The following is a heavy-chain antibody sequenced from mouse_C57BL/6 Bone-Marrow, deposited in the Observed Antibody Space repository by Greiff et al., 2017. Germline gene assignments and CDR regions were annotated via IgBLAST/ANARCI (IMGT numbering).Heavy chain of an antibody. J-gene: IGHJ1*03. CDR2: IHPNSGST. D-gene: IGHD1-1*01. Sequence: QVQLQQPGAELVKPGASVKLSCKASGYTFTSYWMHWVKQRPGQGLEWIGMIHPNSGSTNYNEKFKSKATLTVDKSSSTAYMQLSSLTSEDSAVYYCAITTVAQDWYFDVWGTGTTVTVSS. CDR3: AITTVAQDWYFDV. CDR1: GYTFTSYW. V-gene: IGHV1-64*01.